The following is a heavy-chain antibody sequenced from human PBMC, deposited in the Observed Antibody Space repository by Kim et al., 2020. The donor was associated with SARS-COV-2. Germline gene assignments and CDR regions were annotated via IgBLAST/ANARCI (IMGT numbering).Heavy chain of an antibody. Sequence: NPTLQSRVTISVDTSKNPFSLKLSSVTAADTAVYYCARTNYDFWSGPPDYWGQGTLVTVSS. J-gene: IGHJ4*02. D-gene: IGHD3-3*01. V-gene: IGHV4-59*01. CDR3: ARTNYDFWSGPPDY.